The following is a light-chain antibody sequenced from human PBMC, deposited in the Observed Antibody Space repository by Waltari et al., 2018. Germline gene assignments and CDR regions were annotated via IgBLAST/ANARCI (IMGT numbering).Light chain of an antibody. CDR3: QVWDASGDQAV. CDR2: EDS. Sequence: SFVLTQSPSISVAPGQTARTSCGGDNIGPLHVSWYQQKPGQAPVLVLFEDSDRPSGIPERFSGSNSGDTATLTISGVEAGDEADYFCQVWDASGDQAVFGGGTKLTVL. CDR1: NIGPLH. J-gene: IGLJ2*01. V-gene: IGLV3-21*02.